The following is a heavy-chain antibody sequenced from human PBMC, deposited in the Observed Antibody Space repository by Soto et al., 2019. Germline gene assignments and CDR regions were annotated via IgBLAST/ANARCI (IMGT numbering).Heavy chain of an antibody. J-gene: IGHJ5*02. V-gene: IGHV1-18*01. D-gene: IGHD1-26*01. Sequence: ASVKVSCKASGYTFTSYGISWVRQAPGQGLEWMGWISAYNGNTNYAQKLQGRVTMTTDTSTSTAYMELRSLRSDDTAVYYCARDRGVAEDDNWFDPWGQGTLVTVSS. CDR1: GYTFTSYG. CDR3: ARDRGVAEDDNWFDP. CDR2: ISAYNGNT.